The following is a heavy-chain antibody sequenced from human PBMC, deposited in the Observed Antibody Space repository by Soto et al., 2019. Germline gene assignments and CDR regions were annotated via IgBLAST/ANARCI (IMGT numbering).Heavy chain of an antibody. D-gene: IGHD5-12*01. CDR3: ARDLRGYSRYDYLDY. V-gene: IGHV4-31*03. J-gene: IGHJ4*02. Sequence: SETLSLTCTVSGGSISSGGYYWSWIRQHPGKGLEWVGYSYYTGSSYYNPSLKSRVTISVDASKNQLSLRLASVTAADTAVYFCARDLRGYSRYDYLDYWGQGIPVTVSS. CDR1: GGSISSGGYY. CDR2: SYYTGSS.